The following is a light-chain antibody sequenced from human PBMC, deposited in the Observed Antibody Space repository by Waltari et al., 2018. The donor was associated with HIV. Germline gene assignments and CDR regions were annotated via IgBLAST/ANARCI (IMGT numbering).Light chain of an antibody. J-gene: IGLJ3*02. CDR3: SSYGGGNTVL. V-gene: IGLV2-8*01. CDR1: SSAVGSFKY. CDR2: DVT. Sequence: QSALTQPPPASGSPGQSVTITCTRTSSAVGSFKYVSWYQQHPGKAPTLMIYDVTKWPSGVPDRFSGSKSGNTASLTVSGLQAEDEADYYCSSYGGGNTVLFGGGTRLTVL.